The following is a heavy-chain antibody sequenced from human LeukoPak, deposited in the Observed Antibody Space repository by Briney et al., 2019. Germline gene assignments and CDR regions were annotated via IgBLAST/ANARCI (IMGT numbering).Heavy chain of an antibody. CDR2: IYYSGST. CDR3: ARARLSTFGMDV. Sequence: PSETLSLTCTVSGGSISSYYWSWIRQPPGKGLEWIGYIYYSGSTNCNPSLKSRVTISVDTSKNQFSLKLSSVTAADTAVYYCARARLSTFGMDVWGQGTTVTVSS. V-gene: IGHV4-59*01. J-gene: IGHJ6*02. D-gene: IGHD2-21*02. CDR1: GGSISSYY.